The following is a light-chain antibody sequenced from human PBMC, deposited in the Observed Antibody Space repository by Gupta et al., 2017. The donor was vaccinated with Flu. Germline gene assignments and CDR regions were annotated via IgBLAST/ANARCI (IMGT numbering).Light chain of an antibody. Sequence: QSVLTQPPSPSGTPGQRVLILCSGSSSNIGSNIVNWYQQLPGTAPKLLIYSNSHRPSGVPDRFSASKYGTSASLAISGLQSEDEADYYCAAWDDSLNGRVVFGGGTKLTVL. CDR2: SNS. V-gene: IGLV1-44*01. CDR3: AAWDDSLNGRVV. CDR1: SSNIGSNI. J-gene: IGLJ2*01.